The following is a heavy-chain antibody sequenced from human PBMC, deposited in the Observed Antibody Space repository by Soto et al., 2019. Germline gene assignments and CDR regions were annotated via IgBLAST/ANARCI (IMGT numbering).Heavy chain of an antibody. V-gene: IGHV5-51*01. D-gene: IGHD2-2*01. CDR1: GYSFTTYW. Sequence: GASLKISCKGSGYSFTTYWIAWVRQMPGKGLEWMGIIYPGDSDVRYSPSLQGQVTISADKSISTAYLRWNSLKASDTAMYYCARREYCTSSSCPYYYYGMDVWGQGTTVTVSS. CDR2: IYPGDSDV. J-gene: IGHJ6*02. CDR3: ARREYCTSSSCPYYYYGMDV.